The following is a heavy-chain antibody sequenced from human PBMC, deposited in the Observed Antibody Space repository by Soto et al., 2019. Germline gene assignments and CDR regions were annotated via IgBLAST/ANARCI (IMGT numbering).Heavy chain of an antibody. J-gene: IGHJ6*02. CDR2: INPNSGGT. CDR3: ARDPLWFGELFPRYYYGMDV. V-gene: IGHV1-2*02. Sequence: ASVKVSCKASGYTFTGYYMHWVRQAPGQGLEWMGWINPNSGGTNYAQKFQGRVTMTRDTSISTAYMELSRLRSDDTAVYYCARDPLWFGELFPRYYYGMDVWGQGTTVTVS. CDR1: GYTFTGYY. D-gene: IGHD3-10*01.